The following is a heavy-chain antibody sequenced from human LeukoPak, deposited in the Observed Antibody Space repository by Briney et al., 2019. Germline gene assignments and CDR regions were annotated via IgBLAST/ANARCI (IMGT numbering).Heavy chain of an antibody. Sequence: ASVKVSCKASGYTFTSYYMHWVRQAPGQGLEWMGIIDPSGGSTSYAQKFQGRVTMTRDTSTSTVYMELSSLRSEDTAVYYCAREGVVVVSFDYWGQGTLVTVSS. CDR1: GYTFTSYY. V-gene: IGHV1-46*01. CDR3: AREGVVVVSFDY. J-gene: IGHJ4*02. CDR2: IDPSGGST. D-gene: IGHD3-22*01.